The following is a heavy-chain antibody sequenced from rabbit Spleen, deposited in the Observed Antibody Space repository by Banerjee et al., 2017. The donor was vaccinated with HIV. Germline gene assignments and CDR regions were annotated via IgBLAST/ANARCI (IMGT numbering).Heavy chain of an antibody. J-gene: IGHJ4*01. CDR3: AREGGILMAGAFNL. Sequence: QEQLVESGGGLVQPEGSLTLTCKASGSDFSSNAMCWVRQAPGKGPEWIACISNGDGSTYFASWVNGRFTISRSSSLPTVTLQLTSLTAADTASYFCAREGGILMAGAFNLWGPGTLVTVS. CDR2: ISNGDGST. V-gene: IGHV1S47*01. D-gene: IGHD4-1*01. CDR1: GSDFSSNA.